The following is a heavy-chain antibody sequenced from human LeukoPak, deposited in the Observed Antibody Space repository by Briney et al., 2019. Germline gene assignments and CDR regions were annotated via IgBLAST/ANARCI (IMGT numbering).Heavy chain of an antibody. D-gene: IGHD3-10*01. V-gene: IGHV3-11*01. CDR1: GFTFSDYY. Sequence: PGGSLRLSCAASGFTFSDYYMSWIRQAPGKGLEWVSYISSSGSTIYYADSVKGRFTISRDNAKNSLYPQMNSLRAEDTAVYYCALLWFGEFPIDYWGQGTLVTVSS. J-gene: IGHJ4*02. CDR2: ISSSGSTI. CDR3: ALLWFGEFPIDY.